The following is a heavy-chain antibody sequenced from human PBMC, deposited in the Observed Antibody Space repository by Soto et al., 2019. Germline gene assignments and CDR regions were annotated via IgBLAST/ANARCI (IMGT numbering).Heavy chain of an antibody. CDR3: AKGSTPGIAAAAAPYGMDV. D-gene: IGHD6-13*01. J-gene: IGHJ6*02. V-gene: IGHV3-30*18. Sequence: GGSLRLSCAASGFTFSSYGMHWVRQAPGKGLEWVAVISYDGSNKYYADSVKGRFTISRDNSKNTLYLQMNSLRAEDTAVYYCAKGSTPGIAAAAAPYGMDVWGQGTTVTVSS. CDR1: GFTFSSYG. CDR2: ISYDGSNK.